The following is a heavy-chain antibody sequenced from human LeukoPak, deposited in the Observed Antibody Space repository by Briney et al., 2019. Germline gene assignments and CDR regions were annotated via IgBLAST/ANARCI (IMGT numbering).Heavy chain of an antibody. Sequence: PSETLSLTCTDSGASLTSSDYYCGWIRQPPGKGLEWIGSLYSGGLTYYNPSLKSRVTISVDSSKNQFSLKVTSVTAADTAVYSCASGGYSSGWYGSFDIWGQWTVVTVSS. CDR3: ASGGYSSGWYGSFDI. D-gene: IGHD6-19*01. J-gene: IGHJ3*02. CDR2: LYSGGLT. V-gene: IGHV4-39*01. CDR1: GASLTSSDYY.